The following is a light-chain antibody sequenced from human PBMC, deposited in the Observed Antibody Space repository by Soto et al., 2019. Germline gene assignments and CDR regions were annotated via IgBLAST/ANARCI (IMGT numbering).Light chain of an antibody. Sequence: QSALTQPASVSRSSGQSITISCTGTSSDVGGYNYVSWYQQHPGKAPKLMIYEVTNRPSGISNRFSGSKSGNTASLTISGLQAEDEADYYCSSYTSSSTVVFGGGTKLTVL. CDR1: SSDVGGYNY. CDR2: EVT. J-gene: IGLJ2*01. V-gene: IGLV2-14*01. CDR3: SSYTSSSTVV.